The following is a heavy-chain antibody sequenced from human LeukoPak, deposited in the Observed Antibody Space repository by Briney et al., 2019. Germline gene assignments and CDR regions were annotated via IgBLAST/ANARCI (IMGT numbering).Heavy chain of an antibody. V-gene: IGHV4-59*01. J-gene: IGHJ6*04. CDR1: GGSISSYY. Sequence: PSQTLSLTCTVSGGSISSYYWSWIRQPPSKGLEWTGYIYYSGSPNYTPSLKRRVTISVDTSKNQFSLKLSSVTAADTAVYYCARVFSSGWYGSPGMDVWGKGTTVTVSS. D-gene: IGHD6-19*01. CDR2: IYYSGSP. CDR3: ARVFSSGWYGSPGMDV.